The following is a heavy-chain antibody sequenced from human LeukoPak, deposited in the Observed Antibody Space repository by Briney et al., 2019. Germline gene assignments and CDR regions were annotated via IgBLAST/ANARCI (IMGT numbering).Heavy chain of an antibody. J-gene: IGHJ4*02. CDR1: GFTFSSHS. CDR2: ISSSSTTI. V-gene: IGHV3-48*04. D-gene: IGHD3-16*01. CDR3: AQGEVMGPLDY. Sequence: GGSLRLSCAASGFTFSSHSMNWVRQAPGKGLEWISYISSSSTTIYYADSVKGRFTVSRDNAKNSLYLQMNSLRAEDTAVYHCAQGEVMGPLDYWGQGTLVTVSS.